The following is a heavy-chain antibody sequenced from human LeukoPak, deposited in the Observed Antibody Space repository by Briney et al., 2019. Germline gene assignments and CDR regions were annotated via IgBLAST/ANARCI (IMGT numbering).Heavy chain of an antibody. V-gene: IGHV1-69*06. CDR1: GGTFTSSA. J-gene: IGHJ4*02. CDR3: ARGRHRDSNRRIYYGSEYDYFDF. Sequence: ASVTLSCKCSGGTFTSSAISWVRHPPGQGLGWMGGIIPIFGTGNYANKFQGRVTITADKSTSTAYMELSSLRSEDTAVYYCARGRHRDSNRRIYYGSEYDYFDFWGQGTLVTVSS. CDR2: IIPIFGTG. D-gene: IGHD3-10*01.